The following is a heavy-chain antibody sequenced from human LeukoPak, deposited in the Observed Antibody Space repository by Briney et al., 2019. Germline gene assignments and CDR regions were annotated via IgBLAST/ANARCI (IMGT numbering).Heavy chain of an antibody. CDR1: GFTLSSYG. V-gene: IGHV3-30*18. Sequence: GRSLRLSCAASGFTLSSYGMHWVRQAPGKGLEWGAVISNEGSNKYYADSVKGRFTISRDNSKNTLYLQMNSLRAEDTAVYYCAKDGYSSGWSLFDYWGQGTLVTVSS. CDR2: ISNEGSNK. J-gene: IGHJ4*02. CDR3: AKDGYSSGWSLFDY. D-gene: IGHD6-19*01.